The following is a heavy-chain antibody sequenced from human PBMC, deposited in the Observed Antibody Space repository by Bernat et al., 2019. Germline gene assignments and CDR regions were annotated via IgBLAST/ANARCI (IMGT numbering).Heavy chain of an antibody. V-gene: IGHV3-66*02. CDR3: ARESKRPYYFDY. Sequence: EVQLVESGGGLVQPGGSLRLSCAASGFTVSSNYMSWVRQAPGKGLEGVSVIYSGGSTYYADSVKGRFTISRDNSKNTLYLQMNSLRAEDTAVYYCARESKRPYYFDYWGQGTLVTVSS. J-gene: IGHJ4*02. D-gene: IGHD6-25*01. CDR1: GFTVSSNY. CDR2: IYSGGST.